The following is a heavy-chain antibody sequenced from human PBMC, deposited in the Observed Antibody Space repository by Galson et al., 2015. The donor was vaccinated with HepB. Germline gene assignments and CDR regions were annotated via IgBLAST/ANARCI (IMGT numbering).Heavy chain of an antibody. J-gene: IGHJ5*02. D-gene: IGHD3-10*01. CDR3: ARHGMVRGRSQNWFDP. CDR2: IDPSDSYT. CDR1: GYSFTSYW. V-gene: IGHV5-10-1*01. Sequence: QSGAEVTKPGESLRISCKGSGYSFTSYWISWVRQMPGKGLEWMGRIDPSDSYTNYSPSFQGHVTISADKSISTAYLQWSSLKASDTAMYYCARHGMVRGRSQNWFDPWGQGTLVTVSS.